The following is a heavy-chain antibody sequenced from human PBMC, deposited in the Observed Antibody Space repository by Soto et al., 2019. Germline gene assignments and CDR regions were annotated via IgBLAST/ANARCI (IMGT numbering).Heavy chain of an antibody. V-gene: IGHV3-64*02. CDR2: ISSNGGST. J-gene: IGHJ4*02. CDR3: ARGTFVLDY. CDR1: GFTFSSYA. Sequence: EVQLVESGEGLVQPGGSLRLSCAASGFTFSSYAMHWVRQAPGKGLEYVSAISSNGGSTYYADSVKGRFTISRDNSKNTLYLQMGSLRAEDMAVYYCARGTFVLDYWGQGTLVNVSS.